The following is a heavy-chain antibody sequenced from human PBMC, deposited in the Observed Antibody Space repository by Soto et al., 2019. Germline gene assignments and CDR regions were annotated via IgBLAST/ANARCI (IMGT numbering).Heavy chain of an antibody. CDR1: GFNFDDYG. J-gene: IGHJ4*02. CDR2: LNWNGGST. D-gene: IGHD3-16*02. Sequence: EVQLLESGGSVVRPGGSLRLSCAASGFNFDDYGMSWVRQSPGKGLEWVAGLNWNGGSTGYADYVKGRFTISRDNAKNSLYLQMNSLRAEDAALYYCARDPDIMITFGGVIPGYFDYWGQGTLVTVSS. V-gene: IGHV3-20*04. CDR3: ARDPDIMITFGGVIPGYFDY.